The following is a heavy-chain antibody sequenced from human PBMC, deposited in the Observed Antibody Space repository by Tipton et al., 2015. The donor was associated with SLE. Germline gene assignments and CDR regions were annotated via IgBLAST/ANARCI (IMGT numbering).Heavy chain of an antibody. CDR3: ARRGYSVYDCNSFDI. CDR2: IDPSDSYT. V-gene: IGHV5-10-1*01. CDR1: GYTFTTYW. Sequence: VQLVQSGAEVKKPGESLRISCQGSGYTFTTYWIRLVRLLPGKGLEWMGRIDPSDSYTHFNPSFQGHVTISVDKSINTAYLQWNSLQASDTALYYCARRGYSVYDCNSFDIWGQGTMVTVSS. D-gene: IGHD5/OR15-5a*01. J-gene: IGHJ3*02.